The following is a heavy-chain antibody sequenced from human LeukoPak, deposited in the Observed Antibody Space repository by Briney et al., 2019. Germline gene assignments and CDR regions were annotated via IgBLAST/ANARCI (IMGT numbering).Heavy chain of an antibody. CDR1: GFIFSSYS. D-gene: IGHD3-10*01. CDR2: ISSSSSYI. V-gene: IGHV3-21*01. Sequence: GGSLRLSCAASGFIFSSYSMNWVRQAPGKGLEWVSSISSSSSYIYYADSVKGRFTISRDNAKNSVYLQMNSLRAEDTAVYYCAKVDGYYYGSGSYSHDYWGQGTLVTVSS. J-gene: IGHJ4*02. CDR3: AKVDGYYYGSGSYSHDY.